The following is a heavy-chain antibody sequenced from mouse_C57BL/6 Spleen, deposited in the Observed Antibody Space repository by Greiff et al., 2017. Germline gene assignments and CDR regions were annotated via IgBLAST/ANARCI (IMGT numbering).Heavy chain of an antibody. CDR3: ARRDYGSSSDY. J-gene: IGHJ2*01. CDR1: GYTFTSYG. CDR2: IYPRSGNT. Sequence: VKLVESGAELARPGASVKLSCKASGYTFTSYGISWVKQRTGQGLEWIGEIYPRSGNTYYNEKFKGKATLTADKSSSTAYMELRSLTSEDSAVYFCARRDYGSSSDYWGQGTTLTVSS. V-gene: IGHV1-81*01. D-gene: IGHD1-1*01.